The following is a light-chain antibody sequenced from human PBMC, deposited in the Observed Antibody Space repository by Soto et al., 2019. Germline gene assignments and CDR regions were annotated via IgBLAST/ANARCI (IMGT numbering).Light chain of an antibody. Sequence: EVVLTQSPGSLSLSPGERATLSCRASQSVISSYLAWYQQKPGQAPRLLIYGASSRGTGIPDRFSGSASGTDFTLTISRLEPEDCAVYYCQQFGGSLTWTFGQGTKVEIE. CDR2: GAS. J-gene: IGKJ1*01. V-gene: IGKV3-20*01. CDR3: QQFGGSLTWT. CDR1: QSVISSY.